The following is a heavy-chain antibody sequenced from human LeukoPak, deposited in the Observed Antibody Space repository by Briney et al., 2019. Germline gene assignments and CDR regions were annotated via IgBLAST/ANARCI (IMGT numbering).Heavy chain of an antibody. V-gene: IGHV3-53*01. D-gene: IGHD1-26*01. J-gene: IGHJ4*02. CDR2: FYSGEST. Sequence: RPGGSLRLSCAASGFPVASNYMTWVRQAPGKGLEWVACFYSGESTFYADSVKGRFTISRDASKNTVHLQMDRLRADDTAMYYCARALGSGTYYGWGQGTLVTVSS. CDR1: GFPVASNY. CDR3: ARALGSGTYYG.